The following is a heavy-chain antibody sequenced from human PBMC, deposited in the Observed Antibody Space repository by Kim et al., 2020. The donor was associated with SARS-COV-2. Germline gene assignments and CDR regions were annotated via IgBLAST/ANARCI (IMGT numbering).Heavy chain of an antibody. V-gene: IGHV4-34*01. D-gene: IGHD5-18*01. CDR3: ARDSRGYSYGYTYYFDY. Sequence: RKSRVTISVDTSKNQFSLKLSSVTAADTAVYYCARDSRGYSYGYTYYFDYWGQGTLVTVSS. J-gene: IGHJ4*02.